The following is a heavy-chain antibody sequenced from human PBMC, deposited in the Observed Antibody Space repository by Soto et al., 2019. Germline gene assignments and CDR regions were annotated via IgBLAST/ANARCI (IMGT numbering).Heavy chain of an antibody. CDR2: ISWNSETL. CDR1: GFTFDDHA. CDR3: TRGSAAVRSYFFDS. Sequence: EVQLVESGGGLVQPGKSLRLSCAASGFTFDDHAMHWVRQGPGKGLEWVAHISWNSETLGYADSVKGRFIISRDNAKYSVYLDMNGLRPEDTAVYFCTRGSAAVRSYFFDSWGQGTLVTVSS. V-gene: IGHV3-9*01. D-gene: IGHD1-26*01. J-gene: IGHJ5*01.